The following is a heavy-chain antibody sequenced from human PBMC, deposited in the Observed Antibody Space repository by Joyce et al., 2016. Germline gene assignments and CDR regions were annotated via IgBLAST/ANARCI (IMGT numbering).Heavy chain of an antibody. CDR2: ISGYNGNT. CDR3: ARMGPVTGNGDTLDI. J-gene: IGHJ3*02. D-gene: IGHD6-19*01. Sequence: QLVQSGADVKKPGASLKVSCKASGYTFSCHGITWLRQAPGQGLEWLGWISGYNGNTNYAQKFQDRVTLTTDPSTRTAYMDLRSLRSDDTAIYFCARMGPVTGNGDTLDIWGQGTLVTVSS. CDR1: GYTFSCHG. V-gene: IGHV1-18*04.